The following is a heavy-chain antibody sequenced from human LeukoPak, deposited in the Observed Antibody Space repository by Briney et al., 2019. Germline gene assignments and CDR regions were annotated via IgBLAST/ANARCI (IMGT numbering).Heavy chain of an antibody. D-gene: IGHD3-9*01. CDR3: TKRFLAGGYYFDY. V-gene: IGHV3-23*01. J-gene: IGHJ4*02. Sequence: GGSLRLSCVASGFTFSNYAKSWVRQAPGKGLEWVSGVSGRGDITHYADFVKGRFTISRDNSENTVFLDMNSLRAEDTAIFYCTKRFLAGGYYFDYWGQGILVTVSS. CDR2: VSGRGDIT. CDR1: GFTFSNYA.